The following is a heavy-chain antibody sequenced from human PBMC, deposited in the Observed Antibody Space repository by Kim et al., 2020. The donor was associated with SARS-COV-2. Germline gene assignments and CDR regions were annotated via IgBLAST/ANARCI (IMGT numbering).Heavy chain of an antibody. CDR1: GFTLSSYW. CDR3: ARDLRYCSGGSCSADYG. D-gene: IGHD2-15*01. CDR2: IKEDGSEK. V-gene: IGHV3-7*01. Sequence: GGSLRLSCVVSGFTLSSYWLSWVRQAPGKGLEWVANIKEDGSEKYYVDSVKGRFTISRDNAKNSVYLQMNSLRAEDTAVYYCARDLRYCSGGSCSADYG. J-gene: IGHJ6*01.